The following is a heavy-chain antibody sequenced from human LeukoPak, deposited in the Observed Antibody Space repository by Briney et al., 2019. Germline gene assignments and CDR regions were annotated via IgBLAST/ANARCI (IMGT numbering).Heavy chain of an antibody. CDR2: INKDGTER. V-gene: IGHV3-7*01. CDR1: GFTFGSYW. D-gene: IGHD3-16*02. Sequence: PGGSLRLSCAASGFTFGSYWMSWVRQAPGKGPEWVASINKDGTERYYMDSVKGRFTISRDNANNSLYLQMNSLRVEDTAMYYCARGYNWAQGTLVTVSS. J-gene: IGHJ4*02. CDR3: ARGYN.